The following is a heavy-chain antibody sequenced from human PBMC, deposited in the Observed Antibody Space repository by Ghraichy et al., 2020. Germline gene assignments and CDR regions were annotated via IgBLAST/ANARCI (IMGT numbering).Heavy chain of an antibody. CDR2: IYYSGST. CDR1: GGSISSYY. J-gene: IGHJ4*02. CDR3: ARVSQDGSSHFDY. Sequence: ESLNISCTVSGGSISSYYWSWIRQPPGKGLEWIGYIYYSGSTNYNPSLKSRVTISVDTSKNQFSLKLSSVTAADTAVYYCARVSQDGSSHFDYWGQGTLVTVSS. D-gene: IGHD3-10*01. V-gene: IGHV4-59*01.